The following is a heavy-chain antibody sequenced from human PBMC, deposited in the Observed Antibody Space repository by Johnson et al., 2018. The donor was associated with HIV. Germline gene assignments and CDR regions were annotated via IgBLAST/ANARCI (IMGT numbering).Heavy chain of an antibody. CDR2: ISSSGSTI. D-gene: IGHD6-6*01. Sequence: QVQLVESGGGLVKPGGSLRLSCVASGFIFSDYYMSWIRQAPGKGLEWVSYISSSGSTIYYADSVKGRFTISRDNAKNSLYLQMNSLRAEDTAVYYCARPDSSSARAHDAFDIWGQGTMVTVSS. V-gene: IGHV3-11*04. CDR3: ARPDSSSARAHDAFDI. CDR1: GFIFSDYY. J-gene: IGHJ3*02.